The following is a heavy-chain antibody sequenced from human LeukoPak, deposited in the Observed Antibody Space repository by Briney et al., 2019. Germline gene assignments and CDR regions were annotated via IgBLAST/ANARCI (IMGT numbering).Heavy chain of an antibody. CDR2: VNNSGST. CDR1: GGSFSGYY. Sequence: SSETLSLTCAVYGGSFSGYYWSWIRQPQGKGLEWMGEVNNSGSTNYNPSLKIRVTISVDTSKTQFSLTLSSVTAADTAVYYCARQSPRMIFGVSTPVAYWGQGTLVTVSS. J-gene: IGHJ4*02. V-gene: IGHV4-34*01. CDR3: ARQSPRMIFGVSTPVAY. D-gene: IGHD3-3*01.